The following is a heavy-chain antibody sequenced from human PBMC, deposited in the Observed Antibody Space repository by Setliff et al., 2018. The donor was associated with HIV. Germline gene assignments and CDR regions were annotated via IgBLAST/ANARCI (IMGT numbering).Heavy chain of an antibody. V-gene: IGHV1-69*13. CDR3: ARAGTITLIGYLGP. Sequence: SVKVSCKASGGTLSSHAVHWVRQAPGQGLEWVGGIIPMFGTTNYALKFRGRVTITADESKSTAYMELGSLRSEDTAVYYCARAGTITLIGYLGPWGQGTQVTVSS. CDR2: IIPMFGTT. CDR1: GGTLSSHA. D-gene: IGHD3-22*01. J-gene: IGHJ5*02.